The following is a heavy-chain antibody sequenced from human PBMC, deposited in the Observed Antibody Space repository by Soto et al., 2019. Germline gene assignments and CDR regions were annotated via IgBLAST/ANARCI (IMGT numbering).Heavy chain of an antibody. V-gene: IGHV1-58*01. J-gene: IGHJ6*02. D-gene: IGHD3-3*01. CDR2: IVVGSGNT. CDR3: AADPPKFFTGYYYGMDV. Sequence: GASVKVSCKASGFTFTSSAVQRVRQARGQRLEWIGWIVVGSGNTNYAQKFQERVTITRDMSTSTAYMELSSLRSEDTAVYYCAADPPKFFTGYYYGMDVWGQGTTVTVSS. CDR1: GFTFTSSA.